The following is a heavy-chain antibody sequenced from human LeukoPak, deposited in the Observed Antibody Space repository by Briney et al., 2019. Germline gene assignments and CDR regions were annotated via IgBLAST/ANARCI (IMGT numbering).Heavy chain of an antibody. J-gene: IGHJ4*02. Sequence: PGGSLRLSCAASGFTFSSYSMNWVRQAPGKGLEWVSSISSSSSYIYYADSVKGRFTISRDNAKNSLYLQMNSLRAEDTAVYYCARGVGYYDSSGTIDYWGQGTLVTVSS. CDR1: GFTFSSYS. D-gene: IGHD3-22*01. CDR3: ARGVGYYDSSGTIDY. CDR2: ISSSSSYI. V-gene: IGHV3-21*01.